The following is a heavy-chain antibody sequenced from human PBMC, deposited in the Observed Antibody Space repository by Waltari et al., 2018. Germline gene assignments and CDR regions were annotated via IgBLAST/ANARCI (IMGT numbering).Heavy chain of an antibody. Sequence: EVQLVETGGGLIQPGGSLRLSCAASGFHVSRYYMSWFRQAPGKGLEWVSVMYSGGSTYYADSVKGRFTISRDNSKNTLYLQMNSLRAEDTAVYYCARQGRGYYYDSSGYYDYWGQGTLVTVSS. CDR3: ARQGRGYYYDSSGYYDY. CDR1: GFHVSRYY. J-gene: IGHJ4*02. D-gene: IGHD3-22*01. V-gene: IGHV3-53*02. CDR2: MYSGGST.